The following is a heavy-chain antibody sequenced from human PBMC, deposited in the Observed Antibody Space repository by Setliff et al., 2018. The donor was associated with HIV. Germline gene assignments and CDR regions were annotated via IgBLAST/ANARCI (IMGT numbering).Heavy chain of an antibody. Sequence: SETLSLTCTVSGGSISSYYWSWIRQPAGKGLEWIGRIYTSGSTNYNPSLKSRVTTSVDTSKNQFSLKLSSVTAADTAVYYCARDGFWSGYIDYWGQGTLVTVSS. CDR3: ARDGFWSGYIDY. CDR1: GGSISSYY. D-gene: IGHD3-3*01. CDR2: IYTSGST. V-gene: IGHV4-4*07. J-gene: IGHJ4*02.